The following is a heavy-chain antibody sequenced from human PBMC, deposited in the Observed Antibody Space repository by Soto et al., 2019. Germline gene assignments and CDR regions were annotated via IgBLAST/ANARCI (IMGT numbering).Heavy chain of an antibody. CDR3: ASVLEWLFPDSSYYYGMDV. CDR2: ISAYNGNT. Sequence: GASVKVSCKASGYTFTSYGISWVRQAPGQGLEWMGWISAYNGNTNYAQKLQGRVTMTTDTSTSTAYMELRSLRSDDTAVYYCASVLEWLFPDSSYYYGMDVWGQGTTVTVS. D-gene: IGHD3-3*01. V-gene: IGHV1-18*01. J-gene: IGHJ6*02. CDR1: GYTFTSYG.